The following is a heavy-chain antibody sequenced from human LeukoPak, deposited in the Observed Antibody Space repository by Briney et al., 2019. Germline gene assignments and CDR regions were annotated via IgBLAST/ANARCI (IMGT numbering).Heavy chain of an antibody. J-gene: IGHJ4*02. Sequence: SETLSLTCAVSGGSISSGGYSWSWTRQPPGKGLEWIGYNYHSGSTYYNPSLKSRVTISVDRSKNQFSLKLSSVTAADTAVYYCARVRYSYGLNYFDYWGQGTLVTVSS. V-gene: IGHV4-30-2*01. D-gene: IGHD5-18*01. CDR1: GGSISSGGYS. CDR3: ARVRYSYGLNYFDY. CDR2: NYHSGST.